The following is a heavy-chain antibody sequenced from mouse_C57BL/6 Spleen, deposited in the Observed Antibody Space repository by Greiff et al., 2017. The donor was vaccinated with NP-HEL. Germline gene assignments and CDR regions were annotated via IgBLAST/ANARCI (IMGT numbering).Heavy chain of an antibody. D-gene: IGHD1-1*01. CDR3: AKKASTGSSGFAY. CDR2: INPSTGGT. Sequence: EVKLVESGPELVKPGASVKISCKASGYSFTGYYMNWVKQSPEKSLEWIGEINPSTGGTTYNQKFKAKATLTVDKSSSTAYMQLKSLTSEDSAVYYCAKKASTGSSGFAYWGQGTLVTVSA. V-gene: IGHV1-42*01. J-gene: IGHJ3*01. CDR1: GYSFTGYY.